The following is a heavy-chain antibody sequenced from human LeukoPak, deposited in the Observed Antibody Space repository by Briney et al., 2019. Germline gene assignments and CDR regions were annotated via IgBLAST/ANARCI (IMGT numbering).Heavy chain of an antibody. CDR1: GGSISHDGYS. V-gene: IGHV4-30-2*01. J-gene: IGHJ4*02. D-gene: IGHD3-10*01. CDR3: ARGYYGSGSFDLDY. CDR2: ISHSGRT. Sequence: ALSLTCDVSGGSISHDGYSWGWIRQPPGKGLEWIGHISHSGRTSYNPSLKSRVTISLDNAKNQFSLKLNPVTAADTAMYDCARGYYGSGSFDLDYWGQGTLVIVSS.